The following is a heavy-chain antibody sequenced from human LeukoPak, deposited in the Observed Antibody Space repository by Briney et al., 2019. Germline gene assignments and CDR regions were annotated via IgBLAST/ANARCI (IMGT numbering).Heavy chain of an antibody. CDR3: ARDRSTYYYDSSGYIS. J-gene: IGHJ4*02. V-gene: IGHV3-53*01. Sequence: TGGSLRLSCAASGFTVSSNYMSWVRQAPGKGLEWVSVIYSGGSTYYADSVKGRFTVSRDNSKNTLYLQMNSLRAEDTAVYYCARDRSTYYYDSSGYISWGQGTLVTVSS. CDR1: GFTVSSNY. CDR2: IYSGGST. D-gene: IGHD3-22*01.